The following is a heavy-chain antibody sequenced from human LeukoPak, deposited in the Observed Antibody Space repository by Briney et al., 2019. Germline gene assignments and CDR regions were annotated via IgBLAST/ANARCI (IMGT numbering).Heavy chain of an antibody. V-gene: IGHV3-48*04. CDR3: ASSIAVVTADY. D-gene: IGHD6-19*01. J-gene: IGHJ4*02. CDR1: GFTFSSYG. Sequence: GGSLRLSCAASGFTFSSYGMNWVRQAPGKGLEWVSYISSSGSTIYYADSVKGRFTISRDNAKNSLYLQMNSLRAEDTAVYYCASSIAVVTADYWGQGTLVTVSS. CDR2: ISSSGSTI.